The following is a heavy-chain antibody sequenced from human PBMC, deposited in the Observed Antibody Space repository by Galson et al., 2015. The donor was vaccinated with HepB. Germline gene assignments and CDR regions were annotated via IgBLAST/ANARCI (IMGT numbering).Heavy chain of an antibody. CDR2: IYSGGST. Sequence: RLSCAASGFTVSSNYMSWVRQAPGKGLEWVSVIYSGGSTYYADSVKGRLTISRDNSKNTLYLQMNSLRAEDTAVYYCARLYYYDSSDYWGQGTLVTVSS. CDR1: GFTVSSNY. V-gene: IGHV3-53*01. CDR3: ARLYYYDSSDY. J-gene: IGHJ4*02. D-gene: IGHD3-22*01.